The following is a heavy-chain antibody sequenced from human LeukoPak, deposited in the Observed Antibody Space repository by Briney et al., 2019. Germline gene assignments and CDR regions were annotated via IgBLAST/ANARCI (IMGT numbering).Heavy chain of an antibody. J-gene: IGHJ5*02. Sequence: GAPVKVSCKASGYTFTSYGISWVRQAPGQGLEWMGWISAYNGNTNYAQKLQGRVTMTTDTSTSTAYMELRSLRSDDTAVYYCARDPTRIAVAVGWFDPWGQGTLVTVSS. D-gene: IGHD6-19*01. V-gene: IGHV1-18*01. CDR1: GYTFTSYG. CDR2: ISAYNGNT. CDR3: ARDPTRIAVAVGWFDP.